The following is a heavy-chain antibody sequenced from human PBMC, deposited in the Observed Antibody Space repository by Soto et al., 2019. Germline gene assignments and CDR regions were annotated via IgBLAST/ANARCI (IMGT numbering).Heavy chain of an antibody. CDR2: ISAYNGNT. J-gene: IGHJ5*02. CDR1: GYTFTSYV. D-gene: IGHD3-3*01. CDR3: ARDYYDFWSGYSNWFDP. Sequence: ASVKVSCQASGYTFTSYVISWVRQAPGQGLEWMGWISAYNGNTNYAQKLQGRVTMTTDTSTSTAYMELRSLRSDDTAVYYCARDYYDFWSGYSNWFDPWGQGTLVTVSS. V-gene: IGHV1-18*01.